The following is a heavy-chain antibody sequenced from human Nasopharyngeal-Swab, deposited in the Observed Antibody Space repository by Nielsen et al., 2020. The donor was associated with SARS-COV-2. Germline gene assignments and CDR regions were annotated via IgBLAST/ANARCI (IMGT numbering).Heavy chain of an antibody. D-gene: IGHD1-26*01. CDR2: IKQDGSEK. Sequence: GGSLRLSCAASGFTFSSYWMSWVRQAPGKGLEWVANIKQDGSEKYYVDSVKGRFTISRDNSKNTLYLQMNSLRAEDTAVYYCGVGAYYFDYWGQGTLVTVSS. CDR3: GVGAYYFDY. J-gene: IGHJ4*02. CDR1: GFTFSSYW. V-gene: IGHV3-7*03.